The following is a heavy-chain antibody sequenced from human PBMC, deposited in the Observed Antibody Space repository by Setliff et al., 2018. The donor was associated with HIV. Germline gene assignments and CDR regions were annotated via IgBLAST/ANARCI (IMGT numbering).Heavy chain of an antibody. CDR3: ARDSGVSSGWKNWFDS. D-gene: IGHD6-19*01. CDR1: GGTFSSYA. V-gene: IGHV1-69*05. CDR2: TIPIYGTA. J-gene: IGHJ5*01. Sequence: RASVKVSCKASGGRASGGTFSSYAISWVRQAPGQGLEWMGGTIPIYGTANYAQKFQGRVTITTDESTSTAHMDLSSLRSEDTAVYYCARDSGVSSGWKNWFDSWGQGTLVTVSS.